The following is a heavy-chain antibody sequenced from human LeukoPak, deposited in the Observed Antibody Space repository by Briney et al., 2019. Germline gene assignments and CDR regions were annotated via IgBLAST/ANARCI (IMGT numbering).Heavy chain of an antibody. CDR3: AREAASCGGDCSYFDY. Sequence: SETLSLTCTVSGGSISSYYWSWIRQPPGKGLEWIGYIYYSGSTNYNPSLKSRVTISVDTSKNQFSLKLGSVTAADTAVYYCAREAASCGGDCSYFDYWGQGTLVTVSS. V-gene: IGHV4-59*01. CDR2: IYYSGST. CDR1: GGSISSYY. J-gene: IGHJ4*02. D-gene: IGHD2-21*02.